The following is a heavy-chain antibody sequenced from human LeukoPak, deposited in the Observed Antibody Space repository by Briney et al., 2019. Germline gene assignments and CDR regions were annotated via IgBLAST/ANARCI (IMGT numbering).Heavy chain of an antibody. J-gene: IGHJ4*02. CDR1: GFTVGSNY. V-gene: IGHV3-66*01. CDR2: IYSGGST. Sequence: PGGSLRLSCAASGFTVGSNYMSWVRQAPGKGLEWVSVIYSGGSTYYADSVKGRFTISRDNAKNSMYLQMNSLRAEDTAVYYCARGGDDDFDLGDYWGQGTLVTVSS. D-gene: IGHD4-17*01. CDR3: ARGGDDDFDLGDY.